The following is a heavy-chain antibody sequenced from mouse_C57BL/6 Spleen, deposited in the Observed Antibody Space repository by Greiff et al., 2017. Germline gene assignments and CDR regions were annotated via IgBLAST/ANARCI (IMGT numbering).Heavy chain of an antibody. CDR2: IYPGDGDT. CDR1: GYAFSSYW. D-gene: IGHD1-1*02. J-gene: IGHJ4*01. Sequence: VQRVESGAELVKPGASVKISCKASGYAFSSYWMNWVKQRPGKGLEWIGQIYPGDGDTNYNGKFKGKATLTADKSSSTAYMQLSSLTSEDSAVYFCARSGTMRAMDYWGQGTSVTVSS. CDR3: ARSGTMRAMDY. V-gene: IGHV1-80*01.